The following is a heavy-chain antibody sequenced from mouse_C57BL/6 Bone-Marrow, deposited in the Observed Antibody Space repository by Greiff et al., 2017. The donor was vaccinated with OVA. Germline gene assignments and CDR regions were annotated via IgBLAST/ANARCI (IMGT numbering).Heavy chain of an antibody. Sequence: EVQLVESGGGLVQPTGSLKLSCAASGFSFTTYAMNWVRQAPGKGLEWVARIRSKCNNYATYYAVSVKDRFTISRDNSASMLYLQLHNLKTEDTAKYCCGRRSHAIDYWGQGTSVTVSS. CDR2: IRSKCNNYAT. CDR1: GFSFTTYA. CDR3: GRRSHAIDY. J-gene: IGHJ4*01. V-gene: IGHV10-1*01.